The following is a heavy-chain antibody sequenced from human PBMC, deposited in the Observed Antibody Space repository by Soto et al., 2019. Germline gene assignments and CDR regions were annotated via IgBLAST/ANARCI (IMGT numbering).Heavy chain of an antibody. Sequence: SETLSLTCAVYGGSFSGYYWSWIRQPPGKGLEWIGEINHSGSTNYNPSLKSRVTISVDTSKNQFSLKLSSVTAADTAVYYCARGRTAAAGTYYYGMDVWGQGTTVTVSS. V-gene: IGHV4-34*01. CDR3: ARGRTAAAGTYYYGMDV. J-gene: IGHJ6*02. CDR1: GGSFSGYY. CDR2: INHSGST. D-gene: IGHD6-13*01.